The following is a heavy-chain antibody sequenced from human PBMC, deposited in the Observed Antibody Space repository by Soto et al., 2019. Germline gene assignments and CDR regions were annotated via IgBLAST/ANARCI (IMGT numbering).Heavy chain of an antibody. Sequence: GGSLRLSCVASGFAFRSYDMNWVRRAPGKGLEWVSYISSSGRPIYYADSVKGRVTMTQNTAIGTAYMELSSLRSDDTATYYCTRAYGAETFDFWGQGTRVTVSS. V-gene: IGHV3-48*03. CDR1: GFAFRSYD. CDR2: ISSSGRPI. J-gene: IGHJ5*01. CDR3: TRAYGAETFDF. D-gene: IGHD3-10*01.